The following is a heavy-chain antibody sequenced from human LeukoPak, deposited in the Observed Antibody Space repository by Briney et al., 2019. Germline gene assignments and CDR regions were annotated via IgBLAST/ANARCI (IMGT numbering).Heavy chain of an antibody. D-gene: IGHD3-3*01. Sequence: GGSLRLSCAASGFTFSSYSMNWVRQAPGKGLEWVSSISSSSSYIYYADSVKGRFTISRDNAKNSLYLQMNSLRAEDTAVYYCARDVVTTIFGVDYFDYWGQGTLVTVSS. J-gene: IGHJ4*02. CDR1: GFTFSSYS. CDR2: ISSSSSYI. CDR3: ARDVVTTIFGVDYFDY. V-gene: IGHV3-21*01.